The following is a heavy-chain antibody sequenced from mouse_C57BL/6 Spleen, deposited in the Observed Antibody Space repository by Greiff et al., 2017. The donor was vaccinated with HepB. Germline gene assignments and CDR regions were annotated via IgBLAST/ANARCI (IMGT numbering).Heavy chain of an antibody. CDR2: IDPSDSYT. D-gene: IGHD1-1*01. V-gene: IGHV1-69*01. CDR1: GYTFTSYW. CDR3: ARSNGSSYAMDY. Sequence: FQLQQPGAELVMPGASVKLSCKASGYTFTSYWMHWVKQRPGQGLEWIGEIDPSDSYTNYNQKFKGKSTLTVDKSSSTAYMQLSSLTSEDSAVYYCARSNGSSYAMDYWGQGTSVTVSS. J-gene: IGHJ4*01.